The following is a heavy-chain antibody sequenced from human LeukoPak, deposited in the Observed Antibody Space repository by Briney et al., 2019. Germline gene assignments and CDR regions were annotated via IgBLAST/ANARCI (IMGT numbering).Heavy chain of an antibody. J-gene: IGHJ4*02. V-gene: IGHV1-8*01. Sequence: ASVKVSCKASGYTFTSYDIHWVRQDPGRGLDYLGWINSNSGKTGYTQKFQGRFSMTRDTSISTAYLELNSLTSEDTAVYYCARGGGFSFGAQSYYQLSLWGQGTLVTVSS. CDR1: GYTFTSYD. CDR3: ARGGGFSFGAQSYYQLSL. CDR2: INSNSGKT. D-gene: IGHD3-10*01.